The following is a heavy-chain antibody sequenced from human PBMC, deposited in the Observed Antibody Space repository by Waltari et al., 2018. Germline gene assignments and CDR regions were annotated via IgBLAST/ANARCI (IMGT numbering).Heavy chain of an antibody. V-gene: IGHV1-8*01. CDR1: GYLSTSHD. CDR2: MNPESGNT. J-gene: IGHJ6*02. D-gene: IGHD6-13*01. Sequence: QVQLVQSGAEVKKPGASVKVSCKASGYLSTSHDINWVRQATGQGPEWLGWMNPESGNTGYAQKFQGRVTMTRDTSTTTAYMELSSLRSDDTAVYFCARGLSSSWFGMDVWGQGTAVTVSS. CDR3: ARGLSSSWFGMDV.